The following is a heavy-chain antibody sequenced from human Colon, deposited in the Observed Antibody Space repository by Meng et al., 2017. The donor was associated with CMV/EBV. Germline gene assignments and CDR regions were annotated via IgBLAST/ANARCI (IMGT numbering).Heavy chain of an antibody. V-gene: IGHV3-7*03. CDR2: IRQDGNQQ. CDR3: ARDPVAATDY. CDR1: GFIFGNSW. Sequence: GGSLRLSCVASGFIFGNSWMTWVRQAPGKGLEWVASIRQDGNQQFYLDSVRGRFTISRDNAKNSLYLQMNNLRAEDTAVYYCARDPVAATDYWGQGTLVTVSS. D-gene: IGHD6-25*01. J-gene: IGHJ4*02.